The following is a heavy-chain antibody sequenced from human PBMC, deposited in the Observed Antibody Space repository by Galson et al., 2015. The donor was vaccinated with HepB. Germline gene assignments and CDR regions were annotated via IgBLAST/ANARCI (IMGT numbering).Heavy chain of an antibody. CDR2: IYSGGST. J-gene: IGHJ6*02. V-gene: IGHV3-53*01. Sequence: SLRLSCAASGFTVSSNYMSWVRQAPGKGLEWVSVIYSGGSTYYADSVKGRFTISRDNSKNTLYLQMNSLRAEDTAVYYCARGLGVASNGDYYYYGMDVWGQGTTVTVSS. CDR1: GFTVSSNY. CDR3: ARGLGVASNGDYYYYGMDV. D-gene: IGHD3-10*01.